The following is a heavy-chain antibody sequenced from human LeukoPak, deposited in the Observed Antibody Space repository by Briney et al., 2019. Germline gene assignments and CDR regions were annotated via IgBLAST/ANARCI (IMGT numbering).Heavy chain of an antibody. D-gene: IGHD3-10*01. J-gene: IGHJ6*04. Sequence: GSSVKVSCKASGGTFSSYAISWVRQAPGQGLEWMGGIIPIFGTANYAQKFQGRVTITADESTSTAYMELRSLRSEDTAVYYCAREITMVRGKSDYYYYYGMDVWGKGTTVTVSS. CDR3: AREITMVRGKSDYYYYYGMDV. V-gene: IGHV1-69*01. CDR2: IIPIFGTA. CDR1: GGTFSSYA.